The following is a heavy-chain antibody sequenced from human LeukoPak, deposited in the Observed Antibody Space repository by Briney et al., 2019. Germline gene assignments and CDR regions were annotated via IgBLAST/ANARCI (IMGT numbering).Heavy chain of an antibody. CDR2: ISYDGSNK. Sequence: GGSLRLSCAASGFTFSSYAMHGVRQAPGKGLEWVAVISYDGSNKYYADSVKGRFTISRDNSKNTLYLQMNSLRAEDTAVYYCGVIDYWGQGTLVTVSS. CDR1: GFTFSSYA. D-gene: IGHD3-10*01. V-gene: IGHV3-30-3*01. CDR3: GVIDY. J-gene: IGHJ4*02.